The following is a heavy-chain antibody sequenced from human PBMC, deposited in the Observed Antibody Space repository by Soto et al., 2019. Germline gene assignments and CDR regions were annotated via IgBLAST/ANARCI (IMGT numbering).Heavy chain of an antibody. V-gene: IGHV4-4*07. J-gene: IGHJ4*02. CDR3: AREVWVAGLLYYFDF. CDR2: ISSNGST. CDR1: DGSISGNF. D-gene: IGHD6-19*01. Sequence: ASETLSLTCTVSDGSISGNFLTWIRQPAGKGLEWIGRISSNGSTDYNPSLKSRVTMSIDTSKNHFSLDLISVTASDTAIYYCAREVWVAGLLYYFDFWGQGTLVTVSS.